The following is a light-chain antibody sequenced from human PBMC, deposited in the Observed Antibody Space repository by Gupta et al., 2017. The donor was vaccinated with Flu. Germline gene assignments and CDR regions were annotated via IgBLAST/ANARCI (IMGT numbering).Light chain of an antibody. CDR2: KAS. V-gene: IGKV1-5*03. CDR1: QTVNSW. J-gene: IGKJ1*01. CDR3: QQYNMNPKT. Sequence: DIQLTQSPSTLAASVGDRVTLTCRASQTVNSWLAWYQQKPGKAPKLLIYKASTLHTGVSSRFSGSGSGTEFTLTISALQPDDFATHYCQQYNMNPKTFGPGTKVEI.